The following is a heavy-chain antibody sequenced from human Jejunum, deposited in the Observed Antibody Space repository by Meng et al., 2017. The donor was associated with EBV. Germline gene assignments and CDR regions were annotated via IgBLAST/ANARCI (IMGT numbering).Heavy chain of an antibody. CDR1: GGSISDNDW. V-gene: IGHV4-4*02. D-gene: IGHD3-22*01. J-gene: IGHJ4*02. CDR2: IAHGGGT. Sequence: LQQPGPSLVKPSGTLSLPCVVSGGSISDNDWWSWVRQPPGKGLEWLGEIAHGGGTNYNPSLESRVTISVDKSKNQFSLKLNSVTVADTAVYYCAGNGYYALEYWGPGILVTVSS. CDR3: AGNGYYALEY.